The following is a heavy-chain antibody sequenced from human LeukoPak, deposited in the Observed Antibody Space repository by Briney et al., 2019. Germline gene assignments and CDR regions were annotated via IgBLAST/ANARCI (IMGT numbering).Heavy chain of an antibody. D-gene: IGHD6-19*01. J-gene: IGHJ4*02. CDR2: ISYDGSEK. V-gene: IGHV3-30*18. CDR1: GFTFSSYG. CDR3: AKKVAGRNPFDY. Sequence: GGSLRLSCAASGFTFSSYGMHWVRQPPGKGLECVASISYDGSEKYYADSVKGRFTIFRDNSKNTVYLQMNSLRAEDTAVYYCAKKVAGRNPFDYWGQGTLVTVSA.